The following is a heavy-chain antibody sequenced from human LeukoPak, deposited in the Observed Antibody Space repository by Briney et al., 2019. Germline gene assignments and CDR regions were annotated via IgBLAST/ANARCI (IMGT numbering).Heavy chain of an antibody. CDR1: GFTFSSYA. Sequence: PGGSLRLSCAASGFTFSSYAMSWVRQAPGKGLEGVSDTSGSGGSTYYADSVKGRFTISRDNSRNTLYLQMNSLRAEDTALYYCARYGSGSNWFDPWGQGTLVTVSS. J-gene: IGHJ5*02. CDR3: ARYGSGSNWFDP. CDR2: TSGSGGST. V-gene: IGHV3-23*01. D-gene: IGHD3-10*01.